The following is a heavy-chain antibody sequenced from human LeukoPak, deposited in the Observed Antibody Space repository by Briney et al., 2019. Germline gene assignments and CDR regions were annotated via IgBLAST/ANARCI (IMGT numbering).Heavy chain of an antibody. D-gene: IGHD6-6*01. CDR1: GFTFSSYG. J-gene: IGHJ6*03. V-gene: IGHV3-33*06. CDR3: AKDAAARRLYYYYYMDV. CDR2: IWYDGSNK. Sequence: PGRSLRLSCAASGFTFSSYGMHWVRQAPGKGLEWVAVIWYDGSNKYYADSVKGRFTISRDNSKNTLYLQMNSLRAEDTAVYYCAKDAAARRLYYYYYMDVWGKGTTVTVSS.